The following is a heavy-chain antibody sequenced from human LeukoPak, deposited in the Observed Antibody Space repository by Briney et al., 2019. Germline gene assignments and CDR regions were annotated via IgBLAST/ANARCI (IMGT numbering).Heavy chain of an antibody. V-gene: IGHV4-39*01. CDR3: ARHWDVVVASPNWFDP. CDR1: GGSISSSSYY. J-gene: IGHJ5*02. CDR2: IYYSGST. Sequence: ASETLSLTCTVSGGSISSSSYYWGWIRQPPGKGLEWIGSIYYSGSTYYNPSFKSRVTISVDTSKNQFSLKLSSVTAGDTAVYYCARHWDVVVASPNWFDPWGQGTLVTVSS. D-gene: IGHD2-15*01.